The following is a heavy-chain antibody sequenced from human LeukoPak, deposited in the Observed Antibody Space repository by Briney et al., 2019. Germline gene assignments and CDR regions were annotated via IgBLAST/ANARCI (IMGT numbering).Heavy chain of an antibody. D-gene: IGHD1-20*01. CDR2: ISYDGSNK. CDR1: GFTFSSYG. V-gene: IGHV3-30*18. CDR3: AKDQRITGTPGY. J-gene: IGHJ4*02. Sequence: GGSLRLSCAASGFTFSSYGMHWVRQAPGKGLEWVAVISYDGSNKYYADSVKGRFTISRDNSKNTLYLQMNSLRAEDTAVYYCAKDQRITGTPGYWGQGTLVTASS.